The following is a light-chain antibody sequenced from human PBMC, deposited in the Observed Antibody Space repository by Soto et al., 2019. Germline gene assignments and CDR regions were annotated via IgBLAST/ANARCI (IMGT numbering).Light chain of an antibody. Sequence: DIQMTQSPSSLSASVGDRVTITCRASQGISNYLAWYQQKPGKVPKLLIYAASTLQSGVPSRFSGSGSGTDFTLTISCLQSEDFAVYYCQQYDSWPLFGQGTRLEIK. CDR2: AAS. CDR1: QGISNY. J-gene: IGKJ5*01. CDR3: QQYDSWPL. V-gene: IGKV1-27*01.